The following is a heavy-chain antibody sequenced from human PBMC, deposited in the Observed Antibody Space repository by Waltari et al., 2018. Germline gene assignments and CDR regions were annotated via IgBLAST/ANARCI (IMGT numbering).Heavy chain of an antibody. Sequence: QLQLQESGPGLVKPSETLSLTCTVSGGSISSSTYYWGWIRQTPGKGLECIGSIYYSWTTYHNPSLNSRITISVDTSQNQFSLKLYSVTAADTAVYYCARLPLNYAVDVWGQGTTVTVSS. J-gene: IGHJ6*02. CDR3: ARLPLNYAVDV. V-gene: IGHV4-39*07. CDR1: GGSISSSTYY. CDR2: IYYSWTT. D-gene: IGHD3-9*01.